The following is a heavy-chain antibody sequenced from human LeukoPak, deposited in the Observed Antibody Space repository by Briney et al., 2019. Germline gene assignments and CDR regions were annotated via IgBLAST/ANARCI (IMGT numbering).Heavy chain of an antibody. CDR1: GFTLADHA. J-gene: IGHJ4*02. Sequence: GGSLRLSCIASGFTLADHAMSWVRQAPGKGREWVGFIKTKAYGETTQYAASVKGRFTILRDDSTNIAYLQMNGLKAEDTAVYYCGRHLLRSVGSTGLDFWGQGTLVTVAS. CDR3: GRHLLRSVGSTGLDF. CDR2: IKTKAYGETT. D-gene: IGHD1-26*01. V-gene: IGHV3-49*04.